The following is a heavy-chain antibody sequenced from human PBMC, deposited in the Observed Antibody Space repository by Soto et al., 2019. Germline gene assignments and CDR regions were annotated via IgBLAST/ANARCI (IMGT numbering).Heavy chain of an antibody. CDR1: GGSISSGGYS. Sequence: SETLSLTCAVSGGSISSGGYSWSWIRQPPGKGLEWIGYIYHSGSTYYNPSLKSRVTISVDRSKNQFSLKLSSVTAADTAVYYCARLGTTLGWFYPWGQGTLVTVSS. D-gene: IGHD4-4*01. CDR2: IYHSGST. CDR3: ARLGTTLGWFYP. J-gene: IGHJ5*02. V-gene: IGHV4-30-2*01.